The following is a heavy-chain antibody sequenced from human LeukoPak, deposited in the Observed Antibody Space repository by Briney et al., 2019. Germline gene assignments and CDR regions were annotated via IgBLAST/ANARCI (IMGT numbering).Heavy chain of an antibody. CDR3: STGSWDS. V-gene: IGHV3-23*01. CDR2: ITGRGDNT. D-gene: IGHD1-26*01. J-gene: IGHJ4*02. Sequence: GGSLRLSCAASGFDFKDYAMSWVRQAPGKGLEWVSTITGRGDNTYYVDSVKGRFTISRDNSRNTLYLQMNNLRAEDTAIYFCSTGSWDSWGQGTLVTVSS. CDR1: GFDFKDYA.